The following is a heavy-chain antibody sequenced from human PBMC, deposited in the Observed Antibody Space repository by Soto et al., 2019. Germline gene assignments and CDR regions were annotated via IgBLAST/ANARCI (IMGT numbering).Heavy chain of an antibody. J-gene: IGHJ4*02. Sequence: SETLSLTCTVSGGSISSGGYYWSWIRQHPGKGLEWIGYIYYSGSTYYNPSLKSRVTISVDTSKNQFSLKLSSVTAADTAVYYCARESRDAYKSWILTFDYWGQGTLVTVSS. D-gene: IGHD1-1*01. CDR1: GGSISSGGYY. CDR2: IYYSGST. V-gene: IGHV4-31*03. CDR3: ARESRDAYKSWILTFDY.